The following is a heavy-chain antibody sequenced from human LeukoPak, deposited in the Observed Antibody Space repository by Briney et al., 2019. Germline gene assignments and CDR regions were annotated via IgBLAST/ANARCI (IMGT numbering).Heavy chain of an antibody. V-gene: IGHV3-53*01. D-gene: IGHD1-14*01. J-gene: IGHJ5*02. CDR2: IYSGGST. CDR1: GFTVSSNY. Sequence: GGSLRLSCAAYGFTVSSNYMSWVRQAPGKGLEWVSVIYSGGSTYYADSVKGRFTISRDNSKNTLYLQMNSLRAEDTAVYYCARQSVYYNWFDPWGQGTLVTVSS. CDR3: ARQSVYYNWFDP.